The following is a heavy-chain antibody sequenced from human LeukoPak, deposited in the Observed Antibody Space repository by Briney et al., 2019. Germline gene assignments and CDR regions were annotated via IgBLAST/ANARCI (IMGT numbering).Heavy chain of an antibody. V-gene: IGHV5-51*01. Sequence: KPGESLKISCKGSGYSFTDYRIGWVRQMPGKGLEWMGIIYPGDSDTRYSPSFQGQVTTSADKSISTAYLQWSSLKASDTAMYYCARRMAAAGTMFRYYGMDVWGQGTTVTVSS. CDR2: IYPGDSDT. CDR1: GYSFTDYR. CDR3: ARRMAAAGTMFRYYGMDV. J-gene: IGHJ6*02. D-gene: IGHD6-13*01.